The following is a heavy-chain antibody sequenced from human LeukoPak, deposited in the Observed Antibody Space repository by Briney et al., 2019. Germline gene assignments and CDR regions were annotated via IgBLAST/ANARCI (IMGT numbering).Heavy chain of an antibody. D-gene: IGHD2/OR15-2a*01. V-gene: IGHV5-51*01. CDR3: ATFPPDERDY. CDR1: GYRFTSHW. Sequence: GESLKISCKCSGYRFTSHWIGWVRHMPGKGLEWMEIIYPGDSDTRYSPSFQGQVTISADKSISTAYLQWSSLKASDTAMYYCATFPPDERDYWGQGTLVTVSS. J-gene: IGHJ4*02. CDR2: IYPGDSDT.